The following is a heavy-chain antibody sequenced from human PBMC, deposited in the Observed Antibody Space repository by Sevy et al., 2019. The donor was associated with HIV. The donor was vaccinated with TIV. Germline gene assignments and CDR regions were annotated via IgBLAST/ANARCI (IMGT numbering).Heavy chain of an antibody. D-gene: IGHD3-22*01. V-gene: IGHV1-69*06. CDR3: ARGLYDSSGYYYQIRYFDY. Sequence: ASVKVSCKASGGTFSSYAISWVRQAPGQGLEWMGGIIPIFGTANYAQKFQGRVTITADKSTSTAYMELGSLRSEDTAVYYCARGLYDSSGYYYQIRYFDYWGQGTLVTVSS. CDR2: IIPIFGTA. J-gene: IGHJ4*02. CDR1: GGTFSSYA.